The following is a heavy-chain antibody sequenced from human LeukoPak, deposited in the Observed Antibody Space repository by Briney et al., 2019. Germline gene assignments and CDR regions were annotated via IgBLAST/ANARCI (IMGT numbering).Heavy chain of an antibody. Sequence: GGFLRLSCAASGFSFSTYWMHWVRQVPGKGPVWVSRIKSDGSSTSYADSVKGRFTISRDNANNTLYLQMNSLRAEDTAVYYCARGGVNWGFWYFDLWGRGTLVTVSS. CDR1: GFSFSTYW. CDR2: IKSDGSST. V-gene: IGHV3-74*01. J-gene: IGHJ2*01. CDR3: ARGGVNWGFWYFDL. D-gene: IGHD7-27*01.